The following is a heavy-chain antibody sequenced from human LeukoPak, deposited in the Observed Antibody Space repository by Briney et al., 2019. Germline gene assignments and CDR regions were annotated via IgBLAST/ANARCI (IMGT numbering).Heavy chain of an antibody. CDR3: ASYPPRGIQLWFPGY. J-gene: IGHJ4*02. CDR2: INSDRSRT. Sequence: GGSLRLSCAASGFTFNSYWMHWVRQAPGKGLVWVSRINSDRSRTTYADSVKGRLTISRDNAKNTLYLQMNSLRAEDTAVYYCASYPPRGIQLWFPGYWGQGTLVTVSS. D-gene: IGHD5-18*01. V-gene: IGHV3-74*01. CDR1: GFTFNSYW.